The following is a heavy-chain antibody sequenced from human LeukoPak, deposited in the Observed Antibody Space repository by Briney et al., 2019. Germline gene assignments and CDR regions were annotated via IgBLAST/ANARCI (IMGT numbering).Heavy chain of an antibody. Sequence: PSETLSLTCAVYGGSFSGYYWSWIRQPPGKGLEWIGEINHSGSTNYNPSLKCRVTISVDTSKNQFSLKLSSVTAADTAVYYCARRPGVVVPAVYNWFDPWGQGTLVTVSS. CDR1: GGSFSGYY. CDR3: ARRPGVVVPAVYNWFDP. D-gene: IGHD2-2*01. V-gene: IGHV4-34*01. J-gene: IGHJ5*02. CDR2: INHSGST.